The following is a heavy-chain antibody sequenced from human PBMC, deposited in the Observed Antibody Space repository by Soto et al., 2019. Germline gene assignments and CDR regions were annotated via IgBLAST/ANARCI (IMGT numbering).Heavy chain of an antibody. J-gene: IGHJ5*02. Sequence: SSETLSLTCTVSGGSISSSSYYWGWIRQPPGKGLEWIGSIYYSGSTYYNPSLKSRVTISVDTSKNQFSLKLSSVTAADTAVYYCARRLRDSSGYYHLAYWFDPWGQGTLVTVPS. CDR1: GGSISSSSYY. CDR2: IYYSGST. D-gene: IGHD3-22*01. V-gene: IGHV4-39*01. CDR3: ARRLRDSSGYYHLAYWFDP.